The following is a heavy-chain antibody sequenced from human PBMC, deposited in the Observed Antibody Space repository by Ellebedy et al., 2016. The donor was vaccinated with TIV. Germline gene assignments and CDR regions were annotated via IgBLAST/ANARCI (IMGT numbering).Heavy chain of an antibody. CDR2: IYSGGST. Sequence: GESLKISCAASGFTVSSNYMSWVRQAPGKGLEWVSVIYSGGSTYYADSVKGRFTISRDNSKNTLYLQMNSLRAEDTAVYYCARDNVVVAATPSYGMDVWGQGTTVTVSS. D-gene: IGHD2-15*01. CDR3: ARDNVVVAATPSYGMDV. J-gene: IGHJ6*02. CDR1: GFTVSSNY. V-gene: IGHV3-53*01.